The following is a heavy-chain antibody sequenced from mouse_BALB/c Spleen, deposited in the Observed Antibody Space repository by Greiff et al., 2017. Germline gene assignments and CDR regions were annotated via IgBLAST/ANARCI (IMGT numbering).Heavy chain of an antibody. CDR3: ARLDY. CDR2: ISSGSSTI. V-gene: IGHV5-17*02. CDR1: GFTFSSLG. J-gene: IGHJ4*01. Sequence: EVQLVESGGGLVQPGGSRKLSCAASGFTFSSLGMHWVRQAPEKGLEWVAYISSGSSTIYYADTVKGRFTISRDNPKNTLFLQITSLRSEDTAMYYCARLDYWGQGTSVTVSS.